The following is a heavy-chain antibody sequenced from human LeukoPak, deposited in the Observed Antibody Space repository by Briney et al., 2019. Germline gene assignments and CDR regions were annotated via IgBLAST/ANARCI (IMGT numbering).Heavy chain of an antibody. CDR3: ARDGRAAAGDY. CDR2: INPSGGST. V-gene: IGHV1-46*01. D-gene: IGHD6-13*01. CDR1: GYTFTSSY. Sequence: ASVKVSCKASGYTFTSSYMHWVRQAPGQGLEWMGIINPSGGSTSYAQKFQGRVTMTRDMSTSTVYMELSSLRSEDTAVYYCARDGRAAAGDYWGQGTLVTVSS. J-gene: IGHJ4*02.